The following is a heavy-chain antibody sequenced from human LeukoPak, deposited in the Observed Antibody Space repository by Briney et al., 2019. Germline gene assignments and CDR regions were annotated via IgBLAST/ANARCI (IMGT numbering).Heavy chain of an antibody. CDR2: INPSSGGT. Sequence: ASVKVSCKASGYTFTDYYAYWIRQAPGQGLEWMGWINPSSGGTNYAQKFQGRVTMTRDTSIRTVYMELSRLKSDDTAVYYCARGPNIYGSGRSWFDPWGQGTLVTVSS. CDR1: GYTFTDYY. CDR3: ARGPNIYGSGRSWFDP. D-gene: IGHD3-10*01. V-gene: IGHV1-2*02. J-gene: IGHJ5*02.